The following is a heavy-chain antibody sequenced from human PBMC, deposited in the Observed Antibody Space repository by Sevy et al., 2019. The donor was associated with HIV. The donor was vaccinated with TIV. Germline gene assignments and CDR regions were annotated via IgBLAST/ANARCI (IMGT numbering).Heavy chain of an antibody. CDR1: GFSFTDFW. CDR3: ARRYFDL. V-gene: IGHV3-7*01. CDR2: INQDGSEM. J-gene: IGHJ4*02. Sequence: GGSLRLSCKASGFSFTDFWMQWVHQVPGKGPEWVANINQDGSEMYYVYSVKGRFTISRDNAESALYLQMHGLRAEDAATYFCARRYFDLWGQGTVVTVSS.